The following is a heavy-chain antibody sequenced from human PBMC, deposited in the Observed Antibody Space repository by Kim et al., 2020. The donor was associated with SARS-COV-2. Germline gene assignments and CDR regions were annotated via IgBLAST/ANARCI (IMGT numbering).Heavy chain of an antibody. D-gene: IGHD3-9*01. CDR1: GGSISSGGYY. J-gene: IGHJ6*02. V-gene: IGHV4-31*03. CDR3: ASRSRYFDWLNYGMDV. Sequence: SETLSLTCTVSGGSISSGGYYWSWIRQHPGKGLEWIGYIYYSGSTYYNPSLKSRVTISVDTSKNQFSLKLSSVTAADTAVYYCASRSRYFDWLNYGMDVWGQGTTVTVSS. CDR2: IYYSGST.